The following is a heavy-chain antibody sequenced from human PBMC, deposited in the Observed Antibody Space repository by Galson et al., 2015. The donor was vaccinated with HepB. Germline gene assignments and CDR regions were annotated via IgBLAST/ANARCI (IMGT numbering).Heavy chain of an antibody. CDR1: GFTFISSA. CDR3: AAGYCRSTSCYIFDY. V-gene: IGHV1-58*02. CDR2: IVVGNGNT. D-gene: IGHD2-2*02. J-gene: IGHJ4*02. Sequence: SVKVSCKASGFTFISSAIQWVRQARGQRLEWIGWIVVGNGNTNYAQKFQERVTITRDMSTSTAYMELSSLRSEDTAVYYCAAGYCRSTSCYIFDYWGQGTLVTVSS.